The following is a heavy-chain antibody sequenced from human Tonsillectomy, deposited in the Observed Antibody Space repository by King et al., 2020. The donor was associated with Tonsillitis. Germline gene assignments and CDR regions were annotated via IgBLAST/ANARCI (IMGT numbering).Heavy chain of an antibody. J-gene: IGHJ4*02. CDR3: ASDATYYDFWSGYYSSYFDY. CDR1: GGTFSSSA. Sequence: VQLVESGAEVKKPGSSVKVSCKASGGTFSSSAISWVRQAPGQGLEWMGRIIPILGIANYAQKFQGRVTITADKSTSTAYMEVSSLRSEDTAVYYCASDATYYDFWSGYYSSYFDYWGQGTLVTVSS. CDR2: IIPILGIA. V-gene: IGHV1-69*09. D-gene: IGHD3-3*01.